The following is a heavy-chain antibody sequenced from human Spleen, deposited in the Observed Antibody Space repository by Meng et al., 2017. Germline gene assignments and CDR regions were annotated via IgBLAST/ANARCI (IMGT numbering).Heavy chain of an antibody. CDR2: IYHTGST. CDR1: SGSISSGGYY. V-gene: IGHV4-31*01. D-gene: IGHD6-19*01. CDR3: ARFSGSGWYV. J-gene: IGHJ4*02. Sequence: QVQLKESGPGLVKPSQPQSLTCTVTSGSISSGGYYWSWIRQHPGKGLEWIGYIYHTGSTYYNPSLESLATMSVDTSKNQFSLNVSSVTVADTAVYYCARFSGSGWYVWGQGTLVTVSS.